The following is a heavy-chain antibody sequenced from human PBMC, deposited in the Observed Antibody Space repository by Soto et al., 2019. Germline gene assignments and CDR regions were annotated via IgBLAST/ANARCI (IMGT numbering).Heavy chain of an antibody. V-gene: IGHV4-59*11. CDR1: GDSFSNHY. Sequence: SETLSLTCTISGDSFSNHYWTWIRQSPGKGLEWIGYIFHSGITDYNPSVKSRVTISIDKSRNLFSLNLTSVTAAVTAVYYCARDRYFYYSRDYYRNLDSWGQGTLVTVSS. J-gene: IGHJ5*01. D-gene: IGHD3-22*01. CDR3: ARDRYFYYSRDYYRNLDS. CDR2: IFHSGIT.